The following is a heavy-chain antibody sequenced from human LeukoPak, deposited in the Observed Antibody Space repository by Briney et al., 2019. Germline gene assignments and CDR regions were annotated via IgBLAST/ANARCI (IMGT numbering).Heavy chain of an antibody. CDR2: INPNSGGT. V-gene: IGHV1-2*02. CDR1: GYTFTGYY. J-gene: IGHJ6*03. CDR3: ARAGIGSTWYSMDV. D-gene: IGHD1-26*01. Sequence: ASVKVSCKASGYTFTGYYMHWVRQAPGQGLEWMGWINPNSGGTNYAQKFQGRVTMTRDTSISAAYMEVSRLTSDDTAVYYCARAGIGSTWYSMDVWGKGTTVTVSS.